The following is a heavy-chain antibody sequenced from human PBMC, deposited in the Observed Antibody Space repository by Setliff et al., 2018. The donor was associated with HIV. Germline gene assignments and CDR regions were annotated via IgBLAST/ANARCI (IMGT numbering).Heavy chain of an antibody. J-gene: IGHJ6*03. CDR1: GASTSYGGHY. Sequence: TSETLSLTCTVSGASTSYGGHYWSWIRQPAGKGLEWIGRSHSGGNTNYNPSLKSRLTISVDTSKNQLSLKLTSVTAADTAVYYCARGRDGELFTKEGNYYYYIDVWGKGTTVTVSS. CDR2: SHSGGNT. D-gene: IGHD3-10*01. V-gene: IGHV4-61*02. CDR3: ARGRDGELFTKEGNYYYYIDV.